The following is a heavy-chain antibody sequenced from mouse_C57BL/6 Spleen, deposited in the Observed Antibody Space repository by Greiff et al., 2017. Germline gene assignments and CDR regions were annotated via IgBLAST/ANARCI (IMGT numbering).Heavy chain of an antibody. V-gene: IGHV1-81*01. J-gene: IGHJ2*01. Sequence: VKLQESGAELARPGASVKLSCKASGYTFTSYGISWVKQRTGQGLEWIGEIYPRSGNTYYNEKFKGKATLTADKSSSTAYMELRSLTSEDSAVYFCARSQDSSGPIYWGQGTTLTVSS. CDR2: IYPRSGNT. CDR1: GYTFTSYG. CDR3: ARSQDSSGPIY. D-gene: IGHD3-2*02.